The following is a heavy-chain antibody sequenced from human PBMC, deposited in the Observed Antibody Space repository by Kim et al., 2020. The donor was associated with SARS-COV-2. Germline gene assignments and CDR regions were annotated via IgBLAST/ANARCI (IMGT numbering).Heavy chain of an antibody. Sequence: IYYSGSTNNYPSLKSRVTISVDTSENQFSLKLSSVTAADTAVYYCAGGFDLWGRGALVTVSS. J-gene: IGHJ2*01. V-gene: IGHV4-59*09. CDR2: IYYSGST. CDR3: AGGFDL.